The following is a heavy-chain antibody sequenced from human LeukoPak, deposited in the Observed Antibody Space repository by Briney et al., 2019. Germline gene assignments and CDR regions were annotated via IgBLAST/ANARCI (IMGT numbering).Heavy chain of an antibody. V-gene: IGHV3-23*01. CDR3: ARGSTSTAPGWVY. J-gene: IGHJ4*01. CDR2: VSGNGDTK. CDR1: GFTFSSYA. Sequence: SGGSLRLSCAASGFTFSSYAMSWVRQAPGKGLEWLSAVSGNGDTKDYVDSVKGRFTISRDNSRNTVHLQIDNLRTEDTAVYYCARGSTSTAPGWVYWGHGTPVTVSS. D-gene: IGHD2-21*02.